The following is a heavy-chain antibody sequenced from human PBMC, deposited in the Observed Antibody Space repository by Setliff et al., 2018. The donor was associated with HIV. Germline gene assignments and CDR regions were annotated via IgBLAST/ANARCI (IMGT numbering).Heavy chain of an antibody. CDR2: IIPSGST. CDR3: ARDYCSGGSCYPGWVY. Sequence: SETLSLTCAVYGGSFSGYYWSWIRQPPGKGLKWIGEIIPSGSTNYNPSLKSRVTISVDTSKNQFSLKLSSVTAADTAVYYCARDYCSGGSCYPGWVYWGQGTLVTVSS. V-gene: IGHV4-34*12. J-gene: IGHJ4*02. CDR1: GGSFSGYY. D-gene: IGHD2-15*01.